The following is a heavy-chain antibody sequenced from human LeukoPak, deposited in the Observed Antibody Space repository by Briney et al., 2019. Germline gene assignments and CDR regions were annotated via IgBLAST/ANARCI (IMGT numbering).Heavy chain of an antibody. CDR3: AKDIEYSGSYPDFDY. J-gene: IGHJ4*02. Sequence: GRSLRLSCAASGLTFDDYAMHWVRQAPGKGLEWVSGISWNSGSIGYADSVKGRFTISRDNAKNSLYLQMNSLRAEDTALYYCAKDIEYSGSYPDFDYWGQGTLVTVSS. D-gene: IGHD1-26*01. CDR2: ISWNSGSI. V-gene: IGHV3-9*01. CDR1: GLTFDDYA.